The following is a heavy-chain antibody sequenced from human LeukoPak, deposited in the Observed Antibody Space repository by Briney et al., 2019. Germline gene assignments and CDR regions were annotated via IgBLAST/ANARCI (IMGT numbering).Heavy chain of an antibody. CDR3: ASAIVVVPAGHDAFDI. D-gene: IGHD2-2*01. J-gene: IGHJ3*02. Sequence: ASVKVSCKASGYTFTSYGISWVRQAPGQGLEWMGWISAYNGNTHYAQKLQDRVTMTTDTSTSTAYMELRRLRSDDTAVYYCASAIVVVPAGHDAFDIWGQGTMVTVSS. CDR1: GYTFTSYG. CDR2: ISAYNGNT. V-gene: IGHV1-18*01.